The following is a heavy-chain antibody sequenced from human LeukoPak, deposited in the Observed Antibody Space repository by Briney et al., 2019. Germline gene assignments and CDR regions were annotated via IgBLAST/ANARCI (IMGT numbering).Heavy chain of an antibody. D-gene: IGHD3-10*01. J-gene: IGHJ4*02. CDR2: ISGGGGNI. CDR1: GFTFSNYA. Sequence: GGSLRLSSSVSGFTFSNYAMHWVRQAPGKGLEWVSLISGGGGNIYYVDSVKGRFTISRDNSKNTLYVQMTSLRAEDTAIYYSAKGSDYYGSVTSKKTDWGQGTLVTVSS. V-gene: IGHV3-23*01. CDR3: AKGSDYYGSVTSKKTD.